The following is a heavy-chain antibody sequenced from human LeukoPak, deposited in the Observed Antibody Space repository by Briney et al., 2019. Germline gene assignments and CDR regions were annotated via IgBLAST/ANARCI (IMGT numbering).Heavy chain of an antibody. Sequence: PGGSLRLSCAASGFTFSSYSMNWVRQAPGKGLEWVSSISSSSIYIYYADSVKGRFTISRDNAKNSLYLQMNSLRAEDTAVYYCARSTRQWLVRFDAFDIWGQGTMVTVSS. CDR2: ISSSSIYI. D-gene: IGHD6-19*01. V-gene: IGHV3-21*01. J-gene: IGHJ3*02. CDR1: GFTFSSYS. CDR3: ARSTRQWLVRFDAFDI.